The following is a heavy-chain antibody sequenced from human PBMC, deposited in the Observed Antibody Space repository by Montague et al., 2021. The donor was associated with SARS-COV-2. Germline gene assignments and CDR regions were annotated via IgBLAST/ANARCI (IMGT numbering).Heavy chain of an antibody. D-gene: IGHD2-21*02. CDR1: GFTFSRYG. Sequence: SLRLSCAASGFTFSRYGMHWVRQAPGKGLEWVAFISYDGTNKKYADSVKGRFTISRDNSKNTLYLQMNSLRAEDTAVYSCANLVLVTAGDDFEIWGQGTMVTVPS. V-gene: IGHV3-30*18. CDR3: ANLVLVTAGDDFEI. J-gene: IGHJ3*02. CDR2: ISYDGTNK.